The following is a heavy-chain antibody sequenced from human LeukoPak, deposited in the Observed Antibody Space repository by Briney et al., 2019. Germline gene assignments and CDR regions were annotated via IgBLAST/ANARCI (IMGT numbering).Heavy chain of an antibody. V-gene: IGHV1-46*01. CDR3: AREGTVVTSSSHYYYYMDV. CDR2: INPSGGST. J-gene: IGHJ6*03. Sequence: ASVKVSCKASGYTFTSYYMHWVRQAPGQGLEWMGIINPSGGSTSYAQKFQGRVTMTRDMSTSTVYMELSSLRSEDTAVYYCAREGTVVTSSSHYYYYMDVWGKGTTVTVSS. D-gene: IGHD4-23*01. CDR1: GYTFTSYY.